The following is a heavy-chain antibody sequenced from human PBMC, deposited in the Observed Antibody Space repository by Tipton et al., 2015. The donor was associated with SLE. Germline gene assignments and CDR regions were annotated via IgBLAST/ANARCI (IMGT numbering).Heavy chain of an antibody. V-gene: IGHV4-4*07. CDR2: IYTSGST. Sequence: TLSLTCTVSGGSISSYYWSWIRQPAGKGLEWIGRIYTSGSTNYNPSPKSRVTMSVDTSKNQFSLKLSSVTAADTAVYYCATDRPPSYSSSWSYWYFDLWGRGTLVTVSS. D-gene: IGHD6-13*01. CDR1: GGSISSYY. J-gene: IGHJ2*01. CDR3: ATDRPPSYSSSWSYWYFDL.